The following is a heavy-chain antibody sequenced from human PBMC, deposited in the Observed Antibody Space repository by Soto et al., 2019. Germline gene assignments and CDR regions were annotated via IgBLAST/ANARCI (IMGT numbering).Heavy chain of an antibody. V-gene: IGHV3-33*01. CDR1: GFTFSSYG. D-gene: IGHD6-13*01. Sequence: PGGSLRLSCAASGFTFSSYGMHWVRQAPGKGLEWVAVIWYDGSNKYYADSVKGRFTISRDNSKNTLYLQMNSLRAEDTAVYYCARERAAGKDYYYYGMDVWGQGTTVTVSS. CDR2: IWYDGSNK. J-gene: IGHJ6*02. CDR3: ARERAAGKDYYYYGMDV.